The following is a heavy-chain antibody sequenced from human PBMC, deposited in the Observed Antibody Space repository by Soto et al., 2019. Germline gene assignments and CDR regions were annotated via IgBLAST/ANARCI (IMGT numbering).Heavy chain of an antibody. V-gene: IGHV1-69*01. CDR1: GGPFNNYA. D-gene: IGHD3-10*01. Sequence: QVQLAQSGAEVKKRGSSVKVSCRASGGPFNNYAISWVRQAPGEGLEWMGGIIPAFGTPKYAQRFQDRVSMSADVYAATAYMELTSLRSDDTPVYYCARDTREITRVRGVIVYYIYHMDVWGQGATVAVSS. J-gene: IGHJ6*02. CDR2: IIPAFGTP. CDR3: ARDTREITRVRGVIVYYIYHMDV.